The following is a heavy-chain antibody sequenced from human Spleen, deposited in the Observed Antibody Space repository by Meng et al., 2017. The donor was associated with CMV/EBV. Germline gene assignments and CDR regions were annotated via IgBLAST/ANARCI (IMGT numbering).Heavy chain of an antibody. V-gene: IGHV3-20*04. Sequence: GESLKISCAASGFTFDAHGMVWVRQAPGKGLECVAGVNWDGSSRGYVDSVKGRFSISRDNTKNSLYLQMNSLRAEDTAVYYCARDPSDYDFWSGYYNDYWGQGTLVTVSS. CDR3: ARDPSDYDFWSGYYNDY. CDR2: VNWDGSSR. J-gene: IGHJ4*02. D-gene: IGHD3-3*01. CDR1: GFTFDAHG.